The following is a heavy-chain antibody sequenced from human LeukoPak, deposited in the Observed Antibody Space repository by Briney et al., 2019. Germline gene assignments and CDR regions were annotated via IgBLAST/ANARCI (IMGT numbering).Heavy chain of an antibody. V-gene: IGHV4-59*12. CDR1: GGSISSYY. CDR3: ARVLRSMDV. D-gene: IGHD4-17*01. CDR2: IYYSGST. Sequence: NPSETLSLTCTVSGGSISSYYWSWIRQPPGKGLEWIGYIYYSGSTNYNPSLKSRVTIAVDKSKNQFSLKANSVTAADTAVYYCARVLRSMDVWGHGTTVTVSS. J-gene: IGHJ6*02.